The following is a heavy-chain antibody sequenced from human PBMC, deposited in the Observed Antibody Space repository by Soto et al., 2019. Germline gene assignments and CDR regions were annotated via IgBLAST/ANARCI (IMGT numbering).Heavy chain of an antibody. CDR3: AREKDTDSSSTLDY. CDR1: GGTFSSYA. CDR2: IIPIFGTA. D-gene: IGHD6-13*01. Sequence: QVQLVQSGAEVKKPGSSVKVSCKASGGTFSSYAISWVRQAPGQGLEWMGGIIPIFGTANYAQKFQGRVTSPADESTSAAYMGLSSLRSEDTAVYDWAREKDTDSSSTLDYRGQGTLVTVSS. V-gene: IGHV1-69*12. J-gene: IGHJ4*02.